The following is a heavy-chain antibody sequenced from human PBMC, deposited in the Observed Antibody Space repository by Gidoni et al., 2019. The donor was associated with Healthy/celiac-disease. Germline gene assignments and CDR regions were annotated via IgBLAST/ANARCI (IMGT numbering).Heavy chain of an antibody. CDR3: ARHELWFGEFSYFDY. J-gene: IGHJ4*02. CDR2: IYPGDSDT. V-gene: IGHV5-51*01. D-gene: IGHD3-10*01. Sequence: EVQLVQSGAEVKKPGESLKISCKGSGYSFTSYWIGWVRQMPGKGLEWMGIIYPGDSDTRYSPSFQGQVTISADKSISTAYLQWSSLKASDTAMYYCARHELWFGEFSYFDYWGQGTLVTVSS. CDR1: GYSFTSYW.